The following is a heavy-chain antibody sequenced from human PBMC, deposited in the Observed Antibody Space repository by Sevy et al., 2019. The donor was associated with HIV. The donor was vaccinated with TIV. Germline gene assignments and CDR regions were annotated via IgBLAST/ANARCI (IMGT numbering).Heavy chain of an antibody. CDR3: ATHAGIAAAGRVFDY. CDR1: GFTFSDHY. Sequence: GGSLRLSCVASGFTFSDHYMEWVRQAPGKGLEWVGRTRNKPDGYTTEYAASVKGRFTISSDESNNSLYVQMNSLKAEDTAVYYCATHAGIAAAGRVFDYWGQGTLVTVSS. D-gene: IGHD6-13*01. CDR2: TRNKPDGYTT. J-gene: IGHJ4*02. V-gene: IGHV3-72*01.